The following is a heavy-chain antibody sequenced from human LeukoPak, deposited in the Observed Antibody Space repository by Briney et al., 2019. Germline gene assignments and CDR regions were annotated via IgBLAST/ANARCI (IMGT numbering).Heavy chain of an antibody. CDR2: ISSSGGSI. J-gene: IGHJ6*03. CDR3: ARVPRSCYYYYYMDV. Sequence: PGGSLRLSCAASGFTFSSYAMSWVRQAPGKGLEWVSGISSSGGSIYNADSVKGRFTISRDNSKNTLYLQMNSLRADDTAVYYCARVPRSCYYYYYMDVWGKGTTVTVSS. CDR1: GFTFSSYA. V-gene: IGHV3-23*01.